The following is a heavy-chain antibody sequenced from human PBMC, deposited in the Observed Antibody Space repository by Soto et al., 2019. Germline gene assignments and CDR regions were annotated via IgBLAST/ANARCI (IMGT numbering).Heavy chain of an antibody. D-gene: IGHD4-17*01. Sequence: SVKVSCKASGGTFSSYAISWVRQAPGQGLEWMGGIIPIFGTANYAQKFQGRVTITADESTSTAYMELSSLRSEDTAVYYCARDRFMSNYGGPDVESQWGQGTLVIVSS. CDR2: IIPIFGTA. J-gene: IGHJ4*02. CDR1: GGTFSSYA. V-gene: IGHV1-69*13. CDR3: ARDRFMSNYGGPDVESQ.